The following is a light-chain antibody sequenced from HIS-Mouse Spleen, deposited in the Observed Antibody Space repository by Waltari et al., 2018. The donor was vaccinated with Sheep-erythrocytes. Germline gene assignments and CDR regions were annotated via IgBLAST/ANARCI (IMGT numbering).Light chain of an antibody. V-gene: IGLV2-23*01. J-gene: IGLJ3*02. CDR3: CSYAGSSTPWV. Sequence: QSALTQPASVSGSPTQSITISCTGTSSDVGRYNLFSWYQQHPGKAPKLMIYEGSKRPSGVSNRFSGSKSGNTASLTISGLQAEDEADYYCCSYAGSSTPWVFGGGTKLTVL. CDR1: SSDVGRYNL. CDR2: EGS.